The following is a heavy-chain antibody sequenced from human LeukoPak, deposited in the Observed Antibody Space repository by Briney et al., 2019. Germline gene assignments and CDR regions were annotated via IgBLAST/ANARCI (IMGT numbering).Heavy chain of an antibody. CDR1: GASISGSDHY. V-gene: IGHV4-61*02. CDR2: IYSTGTT. J-gene: IGHJ3*01. D-gene: IGHD3-22*01. Sequence: SEALSPTCTVSGASISGSDHYWSWVRQPAGKGLEWIGRIYSTGTTNYNPSLKSRVTLSIDTSKNQFSLNLKSASAADTAVYYCARGPFPRYYYDTSGYQWAFDVWGQGTKVTVSS. CDR3: ARGPFPRYYYDTSGYQWAFDV.